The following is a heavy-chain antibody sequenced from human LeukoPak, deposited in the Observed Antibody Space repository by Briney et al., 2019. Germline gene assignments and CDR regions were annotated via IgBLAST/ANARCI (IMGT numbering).Heavy chain of an antibody. Sequence: PGGSLRLSCAASGFTFTTYWMHWVRQAPGKGLVWVSRINGDGSNSNYADSVKGRFTISRDNARNTLYLQMNGLSAEDTALYYCARTSPTSHFDFWGQGTLVTVSS. CDR3: ARTSPTSHFDF. V-gene: IGHV3-74*01. CDR2: INGDGSNS. D-gene: IGHD3-16*01. CDR1: GFTFTTYW. J-gene: IGHJ4*02.